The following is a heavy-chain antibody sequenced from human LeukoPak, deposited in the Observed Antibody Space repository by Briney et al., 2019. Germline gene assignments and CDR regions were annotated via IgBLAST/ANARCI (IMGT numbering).Heavy chain of an antibody. J-gene: IGHJ6*03. V-gene: IGHV4-39*01. CDR2: IYSRGST. D-gene: IGHD1-1*01. CDR3: AGLAGTPTSYYYYYYFAV. CDR1: GASISSTTYY. Sequence: SETLSLTCTVSGASISSTTYYWGWIRQPPGEGLEWIGTIYSRGSTYYNPSLKSRLTISVDTSENQFSLKLNSVTAADTAVYYCAGLAGTPTSYYYYYYFAVWGKGTTVTVSS.